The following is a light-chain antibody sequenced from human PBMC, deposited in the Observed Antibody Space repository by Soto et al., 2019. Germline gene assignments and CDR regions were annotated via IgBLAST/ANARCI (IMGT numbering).Light chain of an antibody. J-gene: IGKJ1*01. Sequence: EIVMTQSPATLSVSPWERATLSCRASQSVGSNVAWYQQKPGQGPRLLIYGASSRATGIPARVSGSGSGTDFTLTISSLQSDAVGIYYCQQYNERPPWTFGQGTKVDIK. CDR2: GAS. CDR3: QQYNERPPWT. V-gene: IGKV3-15*01. CDR1: QSVGSN.